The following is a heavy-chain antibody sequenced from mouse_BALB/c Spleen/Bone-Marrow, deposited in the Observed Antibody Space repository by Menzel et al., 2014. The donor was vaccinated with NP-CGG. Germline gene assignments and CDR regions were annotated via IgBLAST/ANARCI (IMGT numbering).Heavy chain of an antibody. Sequence: EVMLVESGTVLARPGASVKMSCKASGYTFTSYWMHWVKQRPGQGLEWIGAIYPGISDTSYNQKFKGKAKLTAVTSTTTAYMDLSSLTNEDSAVYYCTRSGNAMDYWGQGTSVTVSS. J-gene: IGHJ4*01. V-gene: IGHV1-5*01. D-gene: IGHD1-1*02. CDR1: GYTFTSYW. CDR3: TRSGNAMDY. CDR2: IYPGISDT.